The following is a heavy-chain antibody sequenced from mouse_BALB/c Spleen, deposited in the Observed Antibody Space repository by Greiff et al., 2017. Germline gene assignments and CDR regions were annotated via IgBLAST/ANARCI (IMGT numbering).Heavy chain of an antibody. CDR1: GFTFSSFG. Sequence: EVKLVESGGGLVQPGGSRKLSCAASGFTFSSFGMHWVRQAPEKGLEWVAYISSGSSTIYYADTVKGRFTISRDNPKNTLFLQMTSLRSEDTAMYYCAREGNWYFDVWGAGTTVTVSS. CDR3: AREGNWYFDV. J-gene: IGHJ1*01. CDR2: ISSGSSTI. V-gene: IGHV5-17*02.